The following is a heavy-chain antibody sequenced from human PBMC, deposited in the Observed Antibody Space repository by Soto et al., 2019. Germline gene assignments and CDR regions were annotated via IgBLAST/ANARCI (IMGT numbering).Heavy chain of an antibody. D-gene: IGHD3-16*01. CDR3: ARGGTPIGY. J-gene: IGHJ4*02. V-gene: IGHV1-18*01. CDR2: ISAYNGNT. CDR1: GYTFTNFG. Sequence: QVQLVQSGAEVKKPGASVKVSCKTSGYTFTNFGLSWVRQAPGQGLEWMGWISAYNGNTNYAQNFQGRVTMTTDTSTSTALELRSLRSDDTAVYCCARGGTPIGYWGQGTLVTVSS.